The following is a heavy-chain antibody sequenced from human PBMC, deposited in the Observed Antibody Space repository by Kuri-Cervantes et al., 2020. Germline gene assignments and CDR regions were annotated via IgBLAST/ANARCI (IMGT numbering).Heavy chain of an antibody. CDR1: GFTFSSYS. CDR2: ISGSGSTI. Sequence: GGSLRLSCAASGFTFSSYSMNWVRQAPGKGLEWVSYISGSGSTIYYAGSVKGRFTISRDNSKNTLYLEMSSLRPEDTAVYYCARDGGRNIASRPDYFDYWGQGTLVTVSS. D-gene: IGHD6-6*01. V-gene: IGHV3-48*01. J-gene: IGHJ4*02. CDR3: ARDGGRNIASRPDYFDY.